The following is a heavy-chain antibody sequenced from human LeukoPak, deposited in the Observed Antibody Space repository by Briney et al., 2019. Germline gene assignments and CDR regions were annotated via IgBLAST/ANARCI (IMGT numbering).Heavy chain of an antibody. Sequence: SVKVSCKASGGTFSSYAISWVRQAPGQGLEWMGRIIPIPGIANYAQKFQGRVTITADKSTNTAYMELSSLRSEDTAVYYCARGVAAAEEGMDVWGQGTTVTVSS. J-gene: IGHJ6*02. D-gene: IGHD6-13*01. CDR1: GGTFSSYA. CDR2: IIPIPGIA. V-gene: IGHV1-69*04. CDR3: ARGVAAAEEGMDV.